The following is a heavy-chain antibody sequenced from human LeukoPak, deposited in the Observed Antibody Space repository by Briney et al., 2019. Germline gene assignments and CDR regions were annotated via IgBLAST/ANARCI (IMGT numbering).Heavy chain of an antibody. CDR3: SKKGQSEDYGKPG. CDR1: GFTFTNHP. Sequence: GGSLRLSCAASGFTFTNHPMHWVRQTSGKRLEYVSAISPSGHRTWYADSVRGRFTISRDNSKNTLYLQMSSLRADDTAVYYCSKKGQSEDYGKPGWGQGTLVTVSS. V-gene: IGHV3-64*02. D-gene: IGHD4-17*01. CDR2: ISPSGHRT. J-gene: IGHJ4*02.